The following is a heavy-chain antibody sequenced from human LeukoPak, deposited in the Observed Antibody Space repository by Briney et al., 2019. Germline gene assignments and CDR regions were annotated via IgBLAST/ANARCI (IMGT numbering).Heavy chain of an antibody. CDR1: GFTFTNYW. D-gene: IGHD3-10*01. V-gene: IGHV3-7*01. Sequence: PGGSLRLSCAASGFTFTNYWMSWVRQAPGKGLELVANIKQDRSEKYYVDSVKGRFTISRDNAKNSLYLQMNSLRAEDTAVYYCAKSLYGSGSYYNWFDPWGQGTLVTVSS. CDR3: AKSLYGSGSYYNWFDP. CDR2: IKQDRSEK. J-gene: IGHJ5*02.